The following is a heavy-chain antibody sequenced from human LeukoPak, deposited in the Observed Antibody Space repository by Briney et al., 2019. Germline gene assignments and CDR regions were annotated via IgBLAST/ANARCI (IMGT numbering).Heavy chain of an antibody. CDR1: EYTFTGYY. D-gene: IGHD2-2*01. CDR3: ARDTVGVVPAAAEWFDP. Sequence: GASVKVSCKASEYTFTGYYMHWVRQAPGQGLEWMGWINPNSGGTNYAQKFQGRVTMTRDTSISTAYMELSRLRSDDTAVYYCARDTVGVVPAAAEWFDPWGQGTLVTVSS. CDR2: INPNSGGT. J-gene: IGHJ5*02. V-gene: IGHV1-2*02.